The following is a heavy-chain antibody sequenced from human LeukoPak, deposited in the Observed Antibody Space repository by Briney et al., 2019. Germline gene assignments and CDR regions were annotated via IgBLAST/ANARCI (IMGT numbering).Heavy chain of an antibody. CDR3: ARGRSILLWFGESVDAFDI. V-gene: IGHV1-46*01. CDR1: GYTFTSYY. J-gene: IGHJ3*02. D-gene: IGHD3-10*01. Sequence: ASVKVSCKASGYTFTSYYMHWVRQAPGQGLEWMGIINPSGCSTSYAQKFQGRVTMTRDTSTSTVYMELSSLRSEDTAVYYCARGRSILLWFGESVDAFDIWGQGTMVTVSS. CDR2: INPSGCST.